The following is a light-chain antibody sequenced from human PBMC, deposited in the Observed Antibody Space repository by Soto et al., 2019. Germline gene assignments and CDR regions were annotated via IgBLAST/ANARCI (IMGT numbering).Light chain of an antibody. Sequence: DIQMTQSPSTLSASVGDRVTITCRASQSISSWLAWYQQKPGKAPKLLIYDASSLESGVPSTFSGSGSGTEFTLTISSLQPDDFATYYRQQYNSYSFFGQGTKVEIK. V-gene: IGKV1-5*01. J-gene: IGKJ1*01. CDR3: QQYNSYSF. CDR1: QSISSW. CDR2: DAS.